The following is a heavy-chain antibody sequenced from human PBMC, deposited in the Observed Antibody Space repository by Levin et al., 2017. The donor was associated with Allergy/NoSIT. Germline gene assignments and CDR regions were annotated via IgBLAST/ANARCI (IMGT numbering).Heavy chain of an antibody. Sequence: ETLSLTCAASGITFSNAWMSWARQAPGEGLEWVGRIKSKADGGTTEYAAPVKGRFTISRDDSKNTLYLQMNSLKTEDTAVYFCTTYSSSWYYFDYWGQGTLVTVSS. CDR1: GITFSNAW. V-gene: IGHV3-15*01. D-gene: IGHD6-13*01. J-gene: IGHJ4*02. CDR3: TTYSSSWYYFDY. CDR2: IKSKADGGTT.